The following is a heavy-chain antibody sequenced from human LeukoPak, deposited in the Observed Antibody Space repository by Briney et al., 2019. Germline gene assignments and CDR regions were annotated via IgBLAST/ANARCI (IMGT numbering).Heavy chain of an antibody. D-gene: IGHD2-21*02. J-gene: IGHJ4*02. CDR2: IYYSGST. CDR3: ARLGVVVTAMSDY. Sequence: PSETLSLTCTVSGGSISSSNYYWGWIRQPPGKGLEGIGNIYYSGSTYYNPSLKSRVTISVDTSKNQFSLKLSSVTAADTAVYYCARLGVVVTAMSDYWGQGTLVTVSS. V-gene: IGHV4-39*01. CDR1: GGSISSSNYY.